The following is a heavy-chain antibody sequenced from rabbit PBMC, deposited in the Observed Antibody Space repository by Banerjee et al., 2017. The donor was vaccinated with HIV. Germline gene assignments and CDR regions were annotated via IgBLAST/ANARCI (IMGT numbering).Heavy chain of an antibody. V-gene: IGHV1S40*01. CDR2: IYAGSSGST. CDR3: ARDPDSYDDYGYNL. D-gene: IGHD2-1*01. CDR1: GFSFSSSYY. J-gene: IGHJ4*01. Sequence: QSLEESGGDLVKPGASLTLTCTASGFSFSSSYYMCWVRQAPGKGLEWIACIYAGSSGSTYYASWAKGRFTISKTSSTTVTLQMTSLTAADTATYFCARDPDSYDDYGYNLWGPGTLVTVS.